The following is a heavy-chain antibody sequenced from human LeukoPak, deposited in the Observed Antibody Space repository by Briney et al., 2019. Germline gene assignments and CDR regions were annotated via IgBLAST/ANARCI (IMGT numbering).Heavy chain of an antibody. CDR1: GGTFSSYA. V-gene: IGHV1-69*05. J-gene: IGHJ3*02. CDR2: IIPIFGTA. Sequence: SVKVSCKASGGTFSSYAISWVRQAPGQGLEWMGRIIPIFGTANYAQKFQGRVTITTDESTSTAYMELSSLRSEDTAVYYCARDLFYCTNGVCRQTDPDAFDIWGQGTMVTVPS. CDR3: ARDLFYCTNGVCRQTDPDAFDI. D-gene: IGHD2-8*01.